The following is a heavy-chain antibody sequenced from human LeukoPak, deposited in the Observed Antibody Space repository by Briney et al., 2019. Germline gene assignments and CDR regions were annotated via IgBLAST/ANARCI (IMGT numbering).Heavy chain of an antibody. Sequence: GGSLRLTCEASGITLSSHGMHWVRQAPGKGLEWMAFIPFDGSRQYYADSVKGRFIISRDNSKQTLYLQINNLRAEDTAVYYCAKAADNFDIWGQGTMVTVSS. CDR2: IPFDGSRQ. V-gene: IGHV3-30*02. CDR1: GITLSSHG. D-gene: IGHD3-9*01. J-gene: IGHJ3*02. CDR3: AKAADNFDI.